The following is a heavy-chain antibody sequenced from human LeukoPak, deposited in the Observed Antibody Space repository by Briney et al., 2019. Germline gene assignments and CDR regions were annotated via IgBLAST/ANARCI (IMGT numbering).Heavy chain of an antibody. CDR1: GFTFDDYA. V-gene: IGHV3-9*01. J-gene: IGHJ4*02. CDR3: AKDAHDYGDYFDY. D-gene: IGHD4-17*01. Sequence: PGGSLRLSCAASGFTFDDYAMHWVRQAPGKGLEWVSGISWNSGSIGYADSVKGRITISRDNAKNSLYLQMNSLRAEDTALYYCAKDAHDYGDYFDYWGQGTLVTVSS. CDR2: ISWNSGSI.